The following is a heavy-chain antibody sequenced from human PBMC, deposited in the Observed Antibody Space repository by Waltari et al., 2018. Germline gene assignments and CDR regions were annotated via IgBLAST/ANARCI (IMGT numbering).Heavy chain of an antibody. CDR2: IIPIFGTA. Sequence: QVQRVQAGAEGKQPGSSVKVSCKASAGTFSSSAISWLRQAPGQGLEWMGGIIPIFGTANYAQKFQGRVTITADKSTSTAYMELSSLRSEDTAVYYCARVGEQTLLAFDIWGQGTMVTVSS. D-gene: IGHD3-16*01. CDR1: AGTFSSSA. J-gene: IGHJ3*02. CDR3: ARVGEQTLLAFDI. V-gene: IGHV1-69*14.